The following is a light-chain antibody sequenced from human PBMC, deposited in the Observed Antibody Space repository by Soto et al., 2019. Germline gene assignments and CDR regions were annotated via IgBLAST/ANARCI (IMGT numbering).Light chain of an antibody. Sequence: EIVLTQSPATLSLSPGERATLSCRASQSVSSYLAWYQQKPGKAPRLLIYDASNMATGIPARFSGSGSGTDCTLTISSLEPEDVAVYYCQQRSNWLLTFGGGTKVEIK. J-gene: IGKJ4*01. CDR2: DAS. CDR3: QQRSNWLLT. V-gene: IGKV3-11*01. CDR1: QSVSSY.